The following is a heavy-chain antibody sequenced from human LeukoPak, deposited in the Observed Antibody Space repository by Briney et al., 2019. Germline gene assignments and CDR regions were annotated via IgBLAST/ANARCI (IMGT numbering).Heavy chain of an antibody. CDR2: IYYSGST. CDR1: GGSINSGNYY. V-gene: IGHV4-39*01. CDR3: ARSYCSSTSCYASGYFDY. Sequence: PSETLSLTCTVSGGSINSGNYYWGWIRQPPGKGLEWIGSIYYSGSTYFNPSLKSRVTISVDTSKNQFSLKLSSVTAADTAVYYCARSYCSSTSCYASGYFDYRGQGTLVTASS. J-gene: IGHJ4*02. D-gene: IGHD2-2*01.